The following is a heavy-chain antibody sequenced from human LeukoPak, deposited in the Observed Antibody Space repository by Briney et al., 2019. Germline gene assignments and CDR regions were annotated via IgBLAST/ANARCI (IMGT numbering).Heavy chain of an antibody. Sequence: SETLSLTCAVSGGSISSSNWWSWVRQPPGKGLEWIGYVYYSGGTNYNPSLKSRVTMSVDTSKNQFSLKLRSVTAADTAVYYCARDPSGSFFNWFDPWGQGTLVTVSS. J-gene: IGHJ5*02. V-gene: IGHV4-4*02. CDR1: GGSISSSNW. CDR3: ARDPSGSFFNWFDP. D-gene: IGHD1-26*01. CDR2: VYYSGGT.